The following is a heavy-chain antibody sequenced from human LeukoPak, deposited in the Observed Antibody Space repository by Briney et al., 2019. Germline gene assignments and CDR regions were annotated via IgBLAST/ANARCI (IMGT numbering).Heavy chain of an antibody. CDR1: GGSISSYY. CDR3: AREGSDYYGSGSYYRSYYYYMDV. Sequence: SETQSLTCTVSGGSISSYYWSWIRQPAGKGLEWIGRIYTSGSTNYNPSLKSRVTMSVDTSKNQFSLKLSSVTAADTAVYYCAREGSDYYGSGSYYRSYYYYMDVWGKGTTVTISS. V-gene: IGHV4-4*07. J-gene: IGHJ6*03. D-gene: IGHD3-10*01. CDR2: IYTSGST.